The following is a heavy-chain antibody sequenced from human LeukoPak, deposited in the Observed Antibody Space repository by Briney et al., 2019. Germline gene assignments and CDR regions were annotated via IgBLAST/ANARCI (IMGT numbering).Heavy chain of an antibody. J-gene: IGHJ4*02. Sequence: GGSLRLSCAASGFTFSNYAMSWVRQAPGKGLEWVSVISSSGHSTHYADSVKGRFTISRDNSKNTVYLQMNSLRAEDTAVYYCARDAHPDALLWFGEAQYDYWGQGTLVTVSS. CDR1: GFTFSNYA. D-gene: IGHD3-10*01. CDR3: ARDAHPDALLWFGEAQYDY. V-gene: IGHV3-23*01. CDR2: ISSSGHST.